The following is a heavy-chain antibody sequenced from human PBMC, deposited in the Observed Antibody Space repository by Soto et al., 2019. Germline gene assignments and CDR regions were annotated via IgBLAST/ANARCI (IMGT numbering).Heavy chain of an antibody. J-gene: IGHJ6*02. V-gene: IGHV3-48*02. CDR1: GFTLSSYS. Sequence: EVPLVESGGGLVQPGGSLRLSCEASGFTLSSYSMNWARQAPGQGLEWVSYISSSSSTIYYADSVKGRFTISRDNAMNSLYLRMNSLRDEDTAVYYCARDNPRSSGWDVWGQGTTVTVSS. CDR2: ISSSSSTI. CDR3: ARDNPRSSGWDV.